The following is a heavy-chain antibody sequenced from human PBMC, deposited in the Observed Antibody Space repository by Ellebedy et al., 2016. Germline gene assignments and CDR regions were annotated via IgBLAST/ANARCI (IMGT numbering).Heavy chain of an antibody. J-gene: IGHJ2*01. Sequence: GESLKISXAASGFPFSSYGMHWVRQAPGKGLEWVAVISFDGSNKYYADSVKGRFTISRDNSKNTLYLQMNSLRAEDTAVYYCAKDGGLGRWLLGWYFDLWGRGTLVTVSS. V-gene: IGHV3-30*18. CDR3: AKDGGLGRWLLGWYFDL. D-gene: IGHD5-24*01. CDR2: ISFDGSNK. CDR1: GFPFSSYG.